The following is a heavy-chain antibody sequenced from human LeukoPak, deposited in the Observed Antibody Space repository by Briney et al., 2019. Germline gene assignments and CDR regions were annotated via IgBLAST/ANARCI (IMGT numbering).Heavy chain of an antibody. D-gene: IGHD3-22*01. Sequence: PSETLSLTCTVSGGSISTYYWSWIRQPPGKGLEWIGYIFYSGSTNYNPSLKSRVTISVDTSKNQLSLRLSSVTAADTAVYYCARYYYDSSGYWIFDYWGQGTLVTVSS. V-gene: IGHV4-59*01. CDR2: IFYSGST. CDR1: GGSISTYY. J-gene: IGHJ4*02. CDR3: ARYYYDSSGYWIFDY.